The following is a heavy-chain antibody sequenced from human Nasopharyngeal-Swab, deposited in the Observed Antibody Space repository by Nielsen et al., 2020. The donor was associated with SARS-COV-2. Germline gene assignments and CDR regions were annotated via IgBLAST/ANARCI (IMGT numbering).Heavy chain of an antibody. CDR1: GFDFSGSA. J-gene: IGHJ4*02. V-gene: IGHV3-73*01. D-gene: IGHD4/OR15-4a*01. Sequence: GESLKTSRAASGFDFSGSAIHWARQASGKGLEWVGRIGDKAHNYATTYAASVKGRFTISRDDSKNTAFLQMDSLNTEDTALYYCTTDYYFDYWGQGTLVTVSS. CDR3: TTDYYFDY. CDR2: IGDKAHNYAT.